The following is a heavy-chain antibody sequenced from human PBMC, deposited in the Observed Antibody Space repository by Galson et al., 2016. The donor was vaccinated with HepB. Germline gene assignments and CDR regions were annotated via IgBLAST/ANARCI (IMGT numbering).Heavy chain of an antibody. J-gene: IGHJ4*02. D-gene: IGHD2/OR15-2a*01. Sequence: SLRLSCAASGFTLTSYGMHWVRQAPGKGLEWVGVIWYDGSNEDYADSVKGRFTISRDSSKKMIYLHMNNLRAEDTAVYYCARELLKNSPFDSWGQGTLVTVSS. CDR2: IWYDGSNE. V-gene: IGHV3-33*08. CDR1: GFTLTSYG. CDR3: ARELLKNSPFDS.